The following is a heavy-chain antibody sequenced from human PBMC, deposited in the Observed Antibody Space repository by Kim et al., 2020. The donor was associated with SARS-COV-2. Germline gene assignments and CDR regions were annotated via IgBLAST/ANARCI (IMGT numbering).Heavy chain of an antibody. CDR3: ARAGSGSYFAGGY. J-gene: IGHJ4*02. Sequence: NPSLKDGVTIAVDTSKNQFSLKLSSVTAADTAVYYCARAGSGSYFAGGYWGQGTLVTVSS. V-gene: IGHV4-30-2*04. D-gene: IGHD3-10*01.